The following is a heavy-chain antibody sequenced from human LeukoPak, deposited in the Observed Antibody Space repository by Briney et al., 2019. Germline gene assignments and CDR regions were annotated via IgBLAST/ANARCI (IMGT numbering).Heavy chain of an antibody. J-gene: IGHJ4*02. CDR2: IYHSGST. CDR1: GGSISSGGYS. Sequence: SETLSLTCAVSGGSISSGGYSWSWIRQPPGKGLEWIEYIYHSGSTYYNPSLKSRVTISVDRPKNQFSLKLSSVTAADTAVYYCARLPRISMVRGVNRFYFDYWGQGTLVAVSS. CDR3: ARLPRISMVRGVNRFYFDY. V-gene: IGHV4-30-2*01. D-gene: IGHD3-10*01.